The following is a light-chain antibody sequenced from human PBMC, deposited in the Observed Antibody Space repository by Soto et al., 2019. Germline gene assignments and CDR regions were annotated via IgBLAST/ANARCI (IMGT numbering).Light chain of an antibody. CDR3: QQSYSILPIT. CDR1: ESIARH. CDR2: AAS. J-gene: IGKJ5*01. Sequence: DILMTQSPSSLSASVGDRVTITCRASESIARHLNWYQQKPGKAPKLLIYAASSLQNGVPSRFRGGGSGTDFTLTISNLQPEDFATYYCQQSYSILPITFGQGTRLEIK. V-gene: IGKV1-39*01.